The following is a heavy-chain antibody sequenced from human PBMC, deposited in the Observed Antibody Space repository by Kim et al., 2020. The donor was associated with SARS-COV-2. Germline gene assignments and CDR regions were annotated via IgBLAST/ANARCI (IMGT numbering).Heavy chain of an antibody. D-gene: IGHD3-10*01. J-gene: IGHJ4*02. V-gene: IGHV3-11*04. CDR3: ARDPYYYSSGE. Sequence: GGSLRLSCAASGFIFSDWYMTWIRQTPGKGLEWLSYISGDGATIHYGDSVKGRFTVSRDNAKNLLYLQMNSLRVEDTAVYYCARDPYYYSSGEWGQGTLVTVSS. CDR2: ISGDGATI. CDR1: GFIFSDWY.